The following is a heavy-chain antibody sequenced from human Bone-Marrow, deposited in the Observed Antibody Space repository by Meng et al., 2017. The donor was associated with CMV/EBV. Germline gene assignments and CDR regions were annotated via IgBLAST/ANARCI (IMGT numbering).Heavy chain of an antibody. CDR2: INPSGGST. J-gene: IGHJ6*02. CDR3: ASNVLGSYGMDV. CDR1: GYTFIGYY. D-gene: IGHD3-16*01. V-gene: IGHV1-46*01. Sequence: ASVKVSCKASGYTFIGYYMHWVRQAPGQGLEWMGIINPSGGSTSYAQKFQGRVTMTRDTSTSTVYMELSSLRSEDTAVYYCASNVLGSYGMDVWGQGTTVTVSS.